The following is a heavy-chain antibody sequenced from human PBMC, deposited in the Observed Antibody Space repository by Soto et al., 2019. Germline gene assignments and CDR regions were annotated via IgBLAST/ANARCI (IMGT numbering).Heavy chain of an antibody. Sequence: GGSLRLSCAASGFTFSSYGMHWVRQAPGKGLEWVAVISYDGSNKYYADSVKGRLTISRDNSKNTLYLQMNSLRAEDTAVYYCAKDLDFRYAFDIWGQGTMVTVSS. J-gene: IGHJ3*02. CDR2: ISYDGSNK. V-gene: IGHV3-30*18. CDR1: GFTFSSYG. CDR3: AKDLDFRYAFDI.